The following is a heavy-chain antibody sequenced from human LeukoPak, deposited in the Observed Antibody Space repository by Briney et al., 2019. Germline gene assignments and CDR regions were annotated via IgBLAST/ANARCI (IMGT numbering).Heavy chain of an antibody. J-gene: IGHJ4*02. CDR3: ARPLYDVLTANDY. Sequence: GGSLRLSCAASGFTFSSYWMSWVRQAPGKGLEWVANIKQDGSEKYYVDSVKGRFTISRDNAKNSLYLQMNSLRAEDTAVYYCARPLYDVLTANDYWGQGTLVTVSS. V-gene: IGHV3-7*05. D-gene: IGHD3-9*01. CDR2: IKQDGSEK. CDR1: GFTFSSYW.